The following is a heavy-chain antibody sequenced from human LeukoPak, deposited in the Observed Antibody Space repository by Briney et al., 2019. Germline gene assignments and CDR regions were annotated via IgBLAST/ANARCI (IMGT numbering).Heavy chain of an antibody. CDR2: INHSGST. CDR1: GGSFSGYY. D-gene: IGHD5-18*01. CDR3: ARVSGYSYGMNYYMDV. Sequence: SETLSLTCAVYGGSFSGYYWSWIRQPPGKGLEWIGEINHSGSTNYNPSLKSRVTISVDTSKNQFSLKLSSVTAADTAVYYCARVSGYSYGMNYYMDVWGKGTTVTVSS. J-gene: IGHJ6*03. V-gene: IGHV4-34*01.